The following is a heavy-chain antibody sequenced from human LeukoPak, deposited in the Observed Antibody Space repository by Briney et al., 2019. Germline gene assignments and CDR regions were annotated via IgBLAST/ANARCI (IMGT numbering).Heavy chain of an antibody. V-gene: IGHV3-33*01. CDR2: ICRDASQK. CDR3: VREEDGFDI. CDR1: GIILSSNI. J-gene: IGHJ3*02. Sequence: GGSLRLSCAASGIILSSNIMHWVRQTPGKGREGVAVICRDASQKSYLDSVKGRFIISRDNSKNTLFLEMNNLRAEDTAVYYCVREEDGFDIWGRGTMVTVSS.